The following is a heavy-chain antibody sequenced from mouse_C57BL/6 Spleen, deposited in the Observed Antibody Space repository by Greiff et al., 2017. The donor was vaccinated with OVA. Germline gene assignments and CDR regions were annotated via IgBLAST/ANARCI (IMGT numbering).Heavy chain of an antibody. V-gene: IGHV1-19*01. Sequence: EVKLVESGPVLVKPGASVKMSCKASGYTFTDYYMNWVKQSHGKSLEWIGVINPYNGGTSYNQKFKGKATLTVDKSYSTAYMELNSLTSEDSAVYYCARIDYDDYWYFDVWGTGTTVTVSS. J-gene: IGHJ1*03. CDR3: ARIDYDDYWYFDV. CDR1: GYTFTDYY. CDR2: INPYNGGT. D-gene: IGHD2-4*01.